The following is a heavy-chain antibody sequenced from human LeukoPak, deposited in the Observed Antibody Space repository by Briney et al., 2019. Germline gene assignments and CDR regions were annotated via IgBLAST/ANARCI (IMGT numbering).Heavy chain of an antibody. J-gene: IGHJ6*02. CDR2: IKQDGSEK. CDR3: ARDTSAWRYGMDV. CDR1: GFTFGSHW. Sequence: PGGSLRLSCEVSGFTFGSHWMSWVRQAPGKGLEWVAIIKQDGSEKDYVDSVTGRFTISRDNAKNSLYLQMNSLRDEDTAVYYCARDTSAWRYGMDVWGQGTTVTVSS. D-gene: IGHD6-19*01. V-gene: IGHV3-7*01.